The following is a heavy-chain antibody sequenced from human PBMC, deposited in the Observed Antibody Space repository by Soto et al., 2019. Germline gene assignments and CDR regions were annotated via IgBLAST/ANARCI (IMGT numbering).Heavy chain of an antibody. J-gene: IGHJ4*02. D-gene: IGHD2-15*01. CDR3: ARTNLTGYSINFNS. CDR2: VYPRDSDT. V-gene: IGHV5-51*01. Sequence: PGESLKISCKASGYIFIDYWIGWVRQMPGKGLEWMGIVYPRDSDTRYSPSFQGQVTISADRSTGTAFLQWRSLKASDTALYYCARTNLTGYSINFNSWGQGNLVTVSS. CDR1: GYIFIDYW.